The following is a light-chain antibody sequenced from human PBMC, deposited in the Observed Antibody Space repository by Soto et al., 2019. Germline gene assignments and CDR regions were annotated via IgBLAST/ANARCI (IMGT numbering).Light chain of an antibody. Sequence: QSALTQPASVSGSPGQSITLSCPGTRSDVGGYPYVSWYQHHPGKDPKLMIYEVINRPSGISHRFSGSKSGNTASLTISGLQAEDEADYFCSSYTSTKIWVFGGGTQLTVL. CDR2: EVI. CDR3: SSYTSTKIWV. V-gene: IGLV2-14*01. J-gene: IGLJ3*02. CDR1: RSDVGGYPY.